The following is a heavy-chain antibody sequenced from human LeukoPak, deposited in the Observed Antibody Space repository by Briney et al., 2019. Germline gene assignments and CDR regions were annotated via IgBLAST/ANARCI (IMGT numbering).Heavy chain of an antibody. D-gene: IGHD1-1*01. CDR3: ARDTYNWNDYYYYGMGV. CDR1: GYTFTGYY. V-gene: IGHV1-2*02. CDR2: INPNSGGT. Sequence: ASVKVSCKASGYTFTGYYMHWVRQAPGQGLEWMGWINPNSGGTNYAQKFQGRVTMTRDTSISTAYMELSRLRSDDTAVYYCARDTYNWNDYYYYGMGVWGKGTTVTVSS. J-gene: IGHJ6*04.